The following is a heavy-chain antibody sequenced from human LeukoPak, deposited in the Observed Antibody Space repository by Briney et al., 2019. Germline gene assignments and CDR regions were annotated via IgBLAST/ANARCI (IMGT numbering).Heavy chain of an antibody. J-gene: IGHJ4*02. CDR2: IYYSGST. Sequence: PSETLSLTCTDSGGSFSSSNYYWGWIRQPPGKGLERIGSIYYSGSTYYNPSLKSRVTISVDTSKNQFSLKLSSVTAADTAVYYCARHSVAYYYDFDYWGQGTLVTVSS. CDR3: ARHSVAYYYDFDY. V-gene: IGHV4-39*01. D-gene: IGHD3-22*01. CDR1: GGSFSSSNYY.